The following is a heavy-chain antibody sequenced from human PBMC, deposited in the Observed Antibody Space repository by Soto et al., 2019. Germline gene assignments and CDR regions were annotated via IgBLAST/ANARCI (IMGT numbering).Heavy chain of an antibody. Sequence: PSETLSLTCAVSGGSISSGGYSWSWIRQPPGKGLEWIGYIYHSGSTYYNPSLKSRVTISVDRSKNQFSLKLSSVTAADTAVYYCARTQGTMVRGVTRHYYFDYWGQGTLVTVSS. V-gene: IGHV4-30-2*01. CDR3: ARTQGTMVRGVTRHYYFDY. D-gene: IGHD3-10*01. CDR2: IYHSGST. J-gene: IGHJ4*02. CDR1: GGSISSGGYS.